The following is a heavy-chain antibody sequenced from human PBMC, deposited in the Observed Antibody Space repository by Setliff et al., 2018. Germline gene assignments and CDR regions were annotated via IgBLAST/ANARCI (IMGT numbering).Heavy chain of an antibody. CDR3: AKGRGEMDS. Sequence: SETLSLTCSVSGDSMSFSYWSWIRQPLGKGLEWIGYIYYSGSTDSHPSLKSRVSISIDTSKNQFSLNVRSVTAADTAIYYCAKGRGEMDSWGQGILVTVSS. CDR1: GDSMSFSY. J-gene: IGHJ4*02. D-gene: IGHD3-10*01. CDR2: IYYSGST. V-gene: IGHV4-59*01.